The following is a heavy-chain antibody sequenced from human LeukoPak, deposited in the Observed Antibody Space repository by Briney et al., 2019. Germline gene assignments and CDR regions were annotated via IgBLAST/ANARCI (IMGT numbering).Heavy chain of an antibody. CDR2: IYYSGST. D-gene: IGHD3-9*01. Sequence: SQTLSLTCTVSGGSISSGGYYWSWIRQHPGKGLEWIGSIYYSGSTYYNPSLKSRVTISVDTSKNQFSLKLSSVTAADTAVYYCARRSYDILTGYYNVDYWGQGTLVTVSS. CDR3: ARRSYDILTGYYNVDY. V-gene: IGHV4-30-2*03. CDR1: GGSISSGGYY. J-gene: IGHJ4*02.